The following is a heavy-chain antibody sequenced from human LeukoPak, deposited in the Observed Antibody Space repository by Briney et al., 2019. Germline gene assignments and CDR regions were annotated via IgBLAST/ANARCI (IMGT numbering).Heavy chain of an antibody. CDR1: GITFTSSA. D-gene: IGHD2-15*01. V-gene: IGHV1-58*01. CDR3: AAIGVNCSGGSCSTYYFDY. Sequence: ASVKVSCKASGITFTSSAVQWVRQARGQRLEWIGWIVVGSGNTNYAQKFQERVTITRDMSTSTAYMELSSLRSEDTAVYYCAAIGVNCSGGSCSTYYFDYWGQGTLVTVSS. J-gene: IGHJ4*02. CDR2: IVVGSGNT.